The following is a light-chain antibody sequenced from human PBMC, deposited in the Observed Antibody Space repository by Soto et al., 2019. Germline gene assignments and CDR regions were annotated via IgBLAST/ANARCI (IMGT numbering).Light chain of an antibody. CDR3: QQYHSYWT. J-gene: IGKJ1*01. V-gene: IGKV1-5*03. Sequence: DIQMTQSPSTLSASVGDRVTITCRASQSIVSWLAWYQQKPGKAPELLIYKASSLQNGVPSRFSGSGSGTECIFTISTLQPYDSAPYYCQQYHSYWTFGQGTKVEIK. CDR2: KAS. CDR1: QSIVSW.